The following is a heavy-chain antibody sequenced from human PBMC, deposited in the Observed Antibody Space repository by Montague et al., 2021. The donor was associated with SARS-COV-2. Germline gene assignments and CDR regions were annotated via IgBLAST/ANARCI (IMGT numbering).Heavy chain of an antibody. J-gene: IGHJ4*02. CDR3: ARDPIVGATGDFDY. D-gene: IGHD1-26*01. Sequence: SEKVSCKASGYRFTSYGLNWVRQAPAHGLEWMGWINANNGKPTYPQGFTGRFVFSLDTSVSTAYLEISSLKAEDTAMYYCARDPIVGATGDFDYWGQGTLVTVSS. CDR1: GYRFTSYG. CDR2: INANNGKP. V-gene: IGHV7-4-1*02.